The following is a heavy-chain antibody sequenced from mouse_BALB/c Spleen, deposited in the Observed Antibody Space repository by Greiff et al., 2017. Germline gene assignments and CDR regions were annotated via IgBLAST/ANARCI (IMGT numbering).Heavy chain of an antibody. J-gene: IGHJ4*01. CDR1: GFNIKDYY. CDR3: ARSHAMDY. Sequence: EVQGVESGAELVRPGALVKLSCKASGFNIKDYYMHWVKQRPEQGLEWIGWIDPENGNTIYDPKFQGKASITADTSSNTAYLQLSSLTSEDTAVYYCARSHAMDYWGQGTSVTVSS. CDR2: IDPENGNT. V-gene: IGHV14-1*02.